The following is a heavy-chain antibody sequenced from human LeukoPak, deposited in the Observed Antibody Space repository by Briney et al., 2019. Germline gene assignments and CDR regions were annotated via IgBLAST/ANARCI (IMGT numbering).Heavy chain of an antibody. Sequence: PGGSLRLSCAASGFTFDDHGMSWVRQAPGKGLEWVAGINWNGGSTGYADSVKGRFTISRDNAKNSLYLQMSSLRAEDTAVYFCVEGGAPSYYDGSGDAYFDYWGQGTLVTVSS. J-gene: IGHJ4*02. D-gene: IGHD3-22*01. CDR3: VEGGAPSYYDGSGDAYFDY. V-gene: IGHV3-20*04. CDR2: INWNGGST. CDR1: GFTFDDHG.